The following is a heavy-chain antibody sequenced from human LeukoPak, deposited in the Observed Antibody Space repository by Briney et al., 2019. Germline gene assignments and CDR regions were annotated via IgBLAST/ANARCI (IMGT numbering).Heavy chain of an antibody. D-gene: IGHD6-6*01. Sequence: PGGSLRLSCAASGFTFRNHWLQWVRQTPGKGRVGLSRISSDGRSTAYADSVKGRFTISRDNAKNTLYLQMNNLSAEDTAMYYCARDQRVTGRPDIDYWGQGTLVIVSS. CDR3: ARDQRVTGRPDIDY. CDR2: ISSDGRST. J-gene: IGHJ4*02. CDR1: GFTFRNHW. V-gene: IGHV3-74*03.